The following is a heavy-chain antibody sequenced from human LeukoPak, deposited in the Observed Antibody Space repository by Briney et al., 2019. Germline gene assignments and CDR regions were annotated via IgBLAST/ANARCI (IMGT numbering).Heavy chain of an antibody. J-gene: IGHJ3*02. V-gene: IGHV3-23*01. D-gene: IGHD3-22*01. Sequence: GGSLRLSCAASGFTFYTYAMSWVRQAPGKGLEWVSVIGGSDGTTYYADSVRGRFTISRDNSENTLYLQMNSLRAEDTAVYYCARQRITMIVVVKDDAFDIWGQGTMVTVSS. CDR3: ARQRITMIVVVKDDAFDI. CDR2: IGGSDGTT. CDR1: GFTFYTYA.